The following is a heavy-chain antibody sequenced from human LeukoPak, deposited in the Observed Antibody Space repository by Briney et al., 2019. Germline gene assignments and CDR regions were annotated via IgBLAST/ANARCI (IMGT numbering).Heavy chain of an antibody. CDR2: ISYDGSNK. Sequence: PGGSLRLSCAASGFTFSSYGMHWVRQAPGKGLEWVAVISYDGSNKYYADSVKGRFTISRDNSKNTLYLQMNSLRAEDTAVYYCARERSSDYCSGGSCEGDWFDPWGQGTLVTVSS. D-gene: IGHD2-15*01. V-gene: IGHV3-30*03. CDR1: GFTFSSYG. CDR3: ARERSSDYCSGGSCEGDWFDP. J-gene: IGHJ5*02.